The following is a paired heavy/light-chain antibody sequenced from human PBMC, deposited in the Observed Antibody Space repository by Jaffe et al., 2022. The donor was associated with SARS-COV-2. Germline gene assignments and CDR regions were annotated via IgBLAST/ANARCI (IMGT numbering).Light chain of an antibody. CDR2: GTS. V-gene: IGKV3-20*01. CDR1: QYVKSKY. Sequence: VLTQSPGTLSLSPGERATLSCRASQYVKSKYLAWYKQKPGQAPKLLISGTSSRATGIPDRFSGSGSGTDFTLTISRLEPEDSAVYYCQQYGSSPPYTFGQGTKLEIK. J-gene: IGKJ2*01. CDR3: QQYGSSPPYT.
Heavy chain of an antibody. Sequence: EVQLVESGGGLVRPGGSLRLSCAASGFTFSNYWMTWVRQSPGKGLEWVANVGLDGSQQYYLDSLKGRVTISRDNARNTLYLQMNSLRVDDTAIYYCARGDRVGVTLGYFDYWGQGALVTVSS. CDR1: GFTFSNYW. CDR2: VGLDGSQQ. J-gene: IGHJ4*02. D-gene: IGHD1-26*01. CDR3: ARGDRVGVTLGYFDY. V-gene: IGHV3-7*01.